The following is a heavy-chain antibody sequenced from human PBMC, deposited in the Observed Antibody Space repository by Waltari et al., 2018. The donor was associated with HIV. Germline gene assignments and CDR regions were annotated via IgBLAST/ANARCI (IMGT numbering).Heavy chain of an antibody. J-gene: IGHJ4*02. CDR1: AFLFKDYA. V-gene: IGHV3-9*01. D-gene: IGHD3-3*01. Sequence: LVESGGALVKPGRSLRLSCSASAFLFKDYAMHWVRQAPGKGRGWVSGISYKSGATADADSGKGRFTISRDNAKSSLFLQMNSLRPEDTAFYYCVKGGVGLTTQYFDSWGQGTLVIVSS. CDR3: VKGGVGLTTQYFDS. CDR2: ISYKSGAT.